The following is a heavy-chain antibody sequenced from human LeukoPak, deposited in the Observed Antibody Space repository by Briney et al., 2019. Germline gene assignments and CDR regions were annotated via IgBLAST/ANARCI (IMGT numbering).Heavy chain of an antibody. D-gene: IGHD2-15*01. Sequence: SETLSLTCTVSGGSISSYYWSWIRQPAGKGLEWIGRIYTSGSTNYNPSLKSRVTMSVDTSKNQFSLKLSSVTAADTAVYYCARLGYCSGGSCYSRLIDYWGQGTLVTVSS. V-gene: IGHV4-4*07. CDR2: IYTSGST. CDR1: GGSISSYY. CDR3: ARLGYCSGGSCYSRLIDY. J-gene: IGHJ4*02.